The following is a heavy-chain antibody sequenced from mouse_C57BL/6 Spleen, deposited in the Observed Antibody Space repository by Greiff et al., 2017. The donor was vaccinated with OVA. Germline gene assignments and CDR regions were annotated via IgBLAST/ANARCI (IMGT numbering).Heavy chain of an antibody. D-gene: IGHD1-1*01. CDR1: GFSLTSYG. V-gene: IGHV2-6*03. CDR3: ARGDTTVGYYFDY. CDR2: IWSDGST. Sequence: VKLMESGPGLVAPSQSLSITCTVSGFSLTSYGVHWVRQPPGKGLEWLVVIWSDGSTTYNSALKSRLSISKDNSKSQVFLKMNSLQTDDTAMYYCARGDTTVGYYFDYWGQGTTLTVSS. J-gene: IGHJ2*01.